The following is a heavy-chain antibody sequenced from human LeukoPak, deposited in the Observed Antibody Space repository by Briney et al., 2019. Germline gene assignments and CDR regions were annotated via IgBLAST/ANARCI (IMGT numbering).Heavy chain of an antibody. CDR3: ARGSAQSYYYYMDV. D-gene: IGHD3-10*01. CDR2: ISANNGNT. Sequence: ASVKVSCKASGYTFINYGISWVRQAPGQGLEWMGWISANNGNTNYAQKLQGRVTMTTDTSTSTAYMELRSLRSDDTAVYYCARGSAQSYYYYMDVWGKGTTVTISS. V-gene: IGHV1-18*01. J-gene: IGHJ6*03. CDR1: GYTFINYG.